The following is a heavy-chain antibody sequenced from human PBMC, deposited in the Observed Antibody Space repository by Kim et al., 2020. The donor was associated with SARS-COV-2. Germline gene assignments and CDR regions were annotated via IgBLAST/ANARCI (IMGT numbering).Heavy chain of an antibody. D-gene: IGHD5-18*01. CDR1: GGTFSSYA. CDR3: ARGRDSYGHRGALAFDY. J-gene: IGHJ4*02. V-gene: IGHV1-69*13. Sequence: SVKVSCKASGGTFSSYAISWVRQAPGQGLEWMGGIIPIFGTANYAQKFQGRVTITADESTSTAYMELSSLRSEDTAVYYCARGRDSYGHRGALAFDYWGQGTLVTVSS. CDR2: IIPIFGTA.